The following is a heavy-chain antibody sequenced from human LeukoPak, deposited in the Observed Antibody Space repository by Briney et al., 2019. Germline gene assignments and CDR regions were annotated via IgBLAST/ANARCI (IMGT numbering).Heavy chain of an antibody. D-gene: IGHD5-12*01. J-gene: IGHJ4*02. CDR2: INHSGST. CDR1: GGSFSGYF. CDR3: ARHRGYSGYSFDY. Sequence: SETLSLTCAVYGGSFSGYFWSWIRQPPGKGLEWIGEINHSGSTNYNPSLKSRVTISVDTSKNQFSLKLSSVTAADTAVYYCARHRGYSGYSFDYWGQGTLVTVSS. V-gene: IGHV4-34*01.